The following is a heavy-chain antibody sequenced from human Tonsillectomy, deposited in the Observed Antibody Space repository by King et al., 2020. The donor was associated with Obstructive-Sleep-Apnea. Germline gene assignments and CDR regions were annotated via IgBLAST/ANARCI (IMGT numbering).Heavy chain of an antibody. Sequence: QLQESGPGLVKPSETLSLTCTVSGGSISSSGYYWVWIRQPPGEGLEWIGSVYSSGSTYYNPSLKSRVTMSIDTSKNQFSLKLCSVTAADTAGYYCAGEHRIQLWLPLDYWGQGTLLTVSS. J-gene: IGHJ4*02. V-gene: IGHV4-39*07. CDR1: GGSISSSGYY. CDR3: AGEHRIQLWLPLDY. D-gene: IGHD5-18*01. CDR2: VYSSGST.